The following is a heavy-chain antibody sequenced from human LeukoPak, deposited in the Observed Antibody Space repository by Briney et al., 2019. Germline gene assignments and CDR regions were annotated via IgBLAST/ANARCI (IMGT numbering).Heavy chain of an antibody. CDR2: INPSGGST. J-gene: IGHJ4*02. V-gene: IGHV1-46*01. CDR1: GYTFTSYY. D-gene: IGHD3-10*01. Sequence: GASVEVSCKASGYTFTSYYMHWVRQAPGQGLEWMGIINPSGGSTSYAQKFQGRVTMTRDTSTSTVYMELSSLRSEGTAVYYCARGLTMVRGVINPEDYWGQGTLVTVSS. CDR3: ARGLTMVRGVINPEDY.